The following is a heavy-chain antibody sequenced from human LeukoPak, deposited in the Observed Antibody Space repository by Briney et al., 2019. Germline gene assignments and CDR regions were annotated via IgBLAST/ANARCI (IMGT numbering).Heavy chain of an antibody. D-gene: IGHD3-22*01. V-gene: IGHV3-15*07. CDR3: STTYYYDSSEGY. CDR1: GFTFSSAW. Sequence: GGSLRLSCAASGFTFSSAWMNWVRQAPGKGLEWVGRIKSKTDGGTTDYAAPVKGRFTISRDDSKNTLYLQMNSLKTEDTAVYYCSTTYYYDSSEGYWGQGTLVTVSS. J-gene: IGHJ4*02. CDR2: IKSKTDGGTT.